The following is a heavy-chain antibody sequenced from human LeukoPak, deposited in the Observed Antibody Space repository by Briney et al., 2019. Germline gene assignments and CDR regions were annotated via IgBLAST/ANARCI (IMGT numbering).Heavy chain of an antibody. V-gene: IGHV1-69*13. D-gene: IGHD1-26*01. CDR1: GGTFSSYA. Sequence: SVKVSCEASGGTFSSYAISWVRQAPGQGLEWMGGIIPIFGTANYAQKFQGRVTITADESTSTAYMELSSLRSEDTAVYYCARPLPLSGSYWTYYFDYWGQGTLVTVSS. CDR3: ARPLPLSGSYWTYYFDY. J-gene: IGHJ4*02. CDR2: IIPIFGTA.